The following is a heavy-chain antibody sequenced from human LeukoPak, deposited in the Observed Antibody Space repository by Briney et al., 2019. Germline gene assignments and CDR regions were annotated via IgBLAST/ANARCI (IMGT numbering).Heavy chain of an antibody. V-gene: IGHV1-69*13. CDR3: VQRSRFSYYMDV. CDR1: GGTFSSYA. D-gene: IGHD5-24*01. Sequence: ASVKVSCKASGGTFSSYAISWVRQAPGQGLEWMGGIIPIFGTANYAQKFQGRVTITSDESTSTAYMELSSLRSEDTAVYYCVQRSRFSYYMDVWGKGTTVTVSS. J-gene: IGHJ6*03. CDR2: IIPIFGTA.